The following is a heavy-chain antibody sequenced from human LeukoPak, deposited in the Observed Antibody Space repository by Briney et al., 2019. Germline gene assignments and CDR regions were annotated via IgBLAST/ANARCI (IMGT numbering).Heavy chain of an antibody. CDR1: GFTFSSYE. Sequence: QPGGSLRLSCAASGFTFSSYEMNWVRQAPGKGLEWVSYISSSGSTIYYADSVKGRFTISRDNAKNSLYLQMNSLRAEDTAVYYCARELASSSWYGGEATLDYWGQGTLVTVSS. CDR2: ISSSGSTI. J-gene: IGHJ4*02. CDR3: ARELASSSWYGGEATLDY. V-gene: IGHV3-48*03. D-gene: IGHD6-13*01.